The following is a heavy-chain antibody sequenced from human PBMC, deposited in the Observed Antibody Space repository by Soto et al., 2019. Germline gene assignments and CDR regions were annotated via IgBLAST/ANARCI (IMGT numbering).Heavy chain of an antibody. D-gene: IGHD2-2*01. CDR1: GFTFTYYA. V-gene: IGHV3-23*01. J-gene: IGHJ4*02. CDR2: ISANGQGI. CDR3: AKDRDYPRDQFHY. Sequence: GSLRLSCTASGFTFTYYAFSWVRQAPGKGLEWVSAISANGQGIYYADSVRGRFTISRDNSKNTVFLHMDSLRAEDTAVYYCAKDRDYPRDQFHYWGQGTLVTVSS.